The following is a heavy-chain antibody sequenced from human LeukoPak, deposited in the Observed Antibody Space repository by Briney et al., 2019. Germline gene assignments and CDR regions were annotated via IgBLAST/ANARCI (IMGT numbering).Heavy chain of an antibody. CDR1: GYTFTSYG. CDR2: ISAYNGNT. J-gene: IGHJ3*02. D-gene: IGHD3-22*01. Sequence: EASVKVSCKASGYTFTSYGISWVRQAPGQGLEWMGWISAYNGNTNYAQKLQGRVTMTTDTSTSTAYMELRSLRSEDTAVYYCARTDYYDSSGYYPDAFDIWGQGTMVTVSS. CDR3: ARTDYYDSSGYYPDAFDI. V-gene: IGHV1-18*01.